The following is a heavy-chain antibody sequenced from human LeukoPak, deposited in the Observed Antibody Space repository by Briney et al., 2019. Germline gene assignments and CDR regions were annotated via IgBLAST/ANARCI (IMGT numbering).Heavy chain of an antibody. CDR3: AKAMYSSSWYFDY. V-gene: IGHV3-23*01. D-gene: IGHD6-13*01. CDR1: GFTFSSYA. CDR2: ISGSGGST. Sequence: GGSLSLSCAASGFTFSSYAMSWLRQAPGKGLAWVSAISGSGGSTYYAVSVKGRFTISRDNSKNTLYLQMNSLRAEDTAVYYCAKAMYSSSWYFDYWGQGTLVTVSS. J-gene: IGHJ4*02.